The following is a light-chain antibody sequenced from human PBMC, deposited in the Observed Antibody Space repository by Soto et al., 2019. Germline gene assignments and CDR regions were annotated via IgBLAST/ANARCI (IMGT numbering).Light chain of an antibody. CDR3: QAWDISTVV. CDR1: KLGDKY. CDR2: QDS. Sequence: SYELTQPPSVSVSPGQTASITCSGEKLGDKYACCYQQQPGLTPVLVIYQDSKRPSGLPERFSGSNSGNTATLTSIGTQAMDEADYYCQAWDISTVVFGGGTKLTVL. J-gene: IGLJ2*01. V-gene: IGLV3-1*01.